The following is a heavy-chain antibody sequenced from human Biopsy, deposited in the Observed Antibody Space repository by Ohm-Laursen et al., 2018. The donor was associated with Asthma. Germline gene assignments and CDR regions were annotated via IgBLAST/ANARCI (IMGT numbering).Heavy chain of an antibody. CDR2: IVFASGAT. CDR1: GVALSGYT. Sequence: SVKVSCNASGVALSGYTFEWVRQARGLGLEWIAWIVFASGATNYAQNFQDRLTVTRDMSAGSVSMELRGLSSTDSAVYYCAAGRTSLQGESLIWGQGTLVSVSS. D-gene: IGHD2/OR15-2a*01. CDR3: AAGRTSLQGESLI. V-gene: IGHV1-58*01. J-gene: IGHJ4*01.